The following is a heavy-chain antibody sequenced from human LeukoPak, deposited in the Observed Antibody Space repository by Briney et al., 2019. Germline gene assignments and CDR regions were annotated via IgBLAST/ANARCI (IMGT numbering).Heavy chain of an antibody. J-gene: IGHJ4*02. CDR2: IIPIFGTA. V-gene: IGHV1-69*01. D-gene: IGHD6-19*01. Sequence: ASVKVSCKASGGTFSSYAISWVRQAPGQGLEWMGGIIPIFGTANYAQKFQGRVTITADESTSTAYMELSSLRSEDMAVYYCARAPGIAVAGIDFDYWGQGTLVTVSS. CDR3: ARAPGIAVAGIDFDY. CDR1: GGTFSSYA.